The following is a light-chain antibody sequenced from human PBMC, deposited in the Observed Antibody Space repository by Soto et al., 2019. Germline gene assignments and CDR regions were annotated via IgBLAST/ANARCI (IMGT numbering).Light chain of an antibody. Sequence: QSVLTQPPSVSAAPGQKVTISCSGSSSNIGKNYVSWYQQVPGTAPKLVIYEDNKRRSGIPDRFSGSKSGTSATLGITGLQTGDEADYYCGTWDSSPSVFVFGTGTKLTVL. V-gene: IGLV1-51*02. CDR3: GTWDSSPSVFV. CDR2: EDN. CDR1: SSNIGKNY. J-gene: IGLJ1*01.